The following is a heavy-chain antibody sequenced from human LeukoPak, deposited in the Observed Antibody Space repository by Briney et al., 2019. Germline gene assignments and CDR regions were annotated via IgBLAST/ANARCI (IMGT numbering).Heavy chain of an antibody. CDR2: INDSGGNT. D-gene: IGHD3-10*01. CDR3: AKTSAGIRGGYFDY. V-gene: IGHV3-23*01. J-gene: IGHJ4*02. CDR1: GFTFSSYA. Sequence: PGESLRLSCAASGFTFSSYAMSWVRQAPGKGLEWVSLINDSGGNTYYADPVKGRFTISRDNSKNTLFLQMSSLRAEDTAVYYCAKTSAGIRGGYFDYWGQGTLVTVSS.